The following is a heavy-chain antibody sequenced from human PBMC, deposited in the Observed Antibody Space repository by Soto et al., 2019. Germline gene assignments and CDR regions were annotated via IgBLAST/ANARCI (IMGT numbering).Heavy chain of an antibody. J-gene: IGHJ5*02. CDR2: IIPIFGTP. Sequence: SVKVSCKASGGTFSTYAFSWVRQAPGQGLEWMGRIIPIFGTPYYAQKFQGRVTITADKSTSTVYMELSSLRSDDTAVYFCARGLECRGYCLDKPTWFAPWGQGTLVTVSS. V-gene: IGHV1-69*06. D-gene: IGHD2-15*01. CDR1: GGTFSTYA. CDR3: ARGLECRGYCLDKPTWFAP.